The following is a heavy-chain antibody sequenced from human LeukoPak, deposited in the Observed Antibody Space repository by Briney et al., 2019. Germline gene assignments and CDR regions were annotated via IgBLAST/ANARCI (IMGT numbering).Heavy chain of an antibody. Sequence: ASVKVSCKTSGYTSSSYGVSWVPQAPGQGFEWRGWISPYNGNTNYAQKLQGRVTMTTDTSTTTAYMELRSLSSDDTAVYYCAITSVRGSYRYLDYWGQGTLVTVSS. CDR2: ISPYNGNT. D-gene: IGHD3-16*02. V-gene: IGHV1-18*01. CDR1: GYTSSSYG. CDR3: AITSVRGSYRYLDY. J-gene: IGHJ4*02.